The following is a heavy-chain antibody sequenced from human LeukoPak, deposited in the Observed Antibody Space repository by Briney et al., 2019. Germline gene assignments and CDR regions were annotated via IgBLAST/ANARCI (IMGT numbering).Heavy chain of an antibody. CDR1: GFTFSNYG. CDR3: TTPRITMIVVVIKDY. V-gene: IGHV3-15*01. J-gene: IGHJ4*02. D-gene: IGHD3-22*01. CDR2: IKSKTDGGTT. Sequence: PGRSLRLSCAASGFTFSNYGMHWVRQAPGKGLEWVGRIKSKTDGGTTDYAAPVKGRFTISRDDSKNTLYLQMNSLRTEDTAVYYCTTPRITMIVVVIKDYWGQGTLVTVSS.